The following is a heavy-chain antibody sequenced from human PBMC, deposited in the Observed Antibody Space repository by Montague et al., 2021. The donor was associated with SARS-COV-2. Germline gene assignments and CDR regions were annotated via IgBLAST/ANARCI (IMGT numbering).Heavy chain of an antibody. D-gene: IGHD3-3*01. V-gene: IGHV4-34*01. CDR2: VNLSGST. Sequence: SETLSLTCAVYGGSFSGYYWSWIRQPPGKGLEWIGEVNLSGSTNYNPSLKSRVTISVDTSKNQFSLKLSSVSAADTAVYYCSRDSPHFDFWRGHYGGKYYKDIWGKGTAVTVS. CDR3: SRDSPHFDFWRGHYGGKYYKDI. CDR1: GGSFSGYY. J-gene: IGHJ6*03.